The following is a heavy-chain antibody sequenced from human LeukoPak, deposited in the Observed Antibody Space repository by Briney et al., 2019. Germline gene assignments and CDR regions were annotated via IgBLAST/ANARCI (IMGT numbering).Heavy chain of an antibody. J-gene: IGHJ4*02. CDR2: ISGSGGST. D-gene: IGHD1-26*01. Sequence: SGGSLRLSCAASGFTFSSYAMSWVRQAPGKGLEWVSAISGSGGSTYYADSVKGRFTISRDNSKNTLYLQMNSLRAEDTAVYYCAKDTYYAGARYFDYWGQGTLVTVSS. CDR3: AKDTYYAGARYFDY. V-gene: IGHV3-23*01. CDR1: GFTFSSYA.